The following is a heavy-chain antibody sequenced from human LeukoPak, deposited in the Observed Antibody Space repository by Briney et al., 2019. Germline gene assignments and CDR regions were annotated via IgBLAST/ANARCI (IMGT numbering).Heavy chain of an antibody. Sequence: PGGCLRLSCAASGFTFSGYWMQWVRQAPGKGLEWVANINYHGSDRYYVDSVKGRFTISRDNSKNSLYLQMNSLRVEDTAVYYCTRGDPDFWGQGTLVAVSS. CDR2: INYHGSDR. J-gene: IGHJ4*02. D-gene: IGHD1-14*01. V-gene: IGHV3-7*01. CDR1: GFTFSGYW. CDR3: TRGDPDF.